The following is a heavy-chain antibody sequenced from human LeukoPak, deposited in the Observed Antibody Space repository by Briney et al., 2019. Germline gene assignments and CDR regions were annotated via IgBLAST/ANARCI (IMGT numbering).Heavy chain of an antibody. J-gene: IGHJ4*02. CDR3: AKHWNDLDY. CDR1: GFTFSSYG. V-gene: IGHV3-30*18. Sequence: GRSLRLSCAASGFTFSSYGMHWVRQAPGKGLEWVAVISYDGSNKYYADSVKGRFTISRDNSKNTLYLQMNSLRAEDTAVYYCAKHWNDLDYWGQGTLVTVSS. D-gene: IGHD1-1*01. CDR2: ISYDGSNK.